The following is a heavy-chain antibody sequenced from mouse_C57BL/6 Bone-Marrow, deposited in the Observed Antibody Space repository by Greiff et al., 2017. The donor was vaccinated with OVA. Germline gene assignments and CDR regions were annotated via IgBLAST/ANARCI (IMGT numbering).Heavy chain of an antibody. CDR3: ARAYGNYAMDY. V-gene: IGHV1-80*01. Sequence: VQLQESGAELVKPGASVKISCKASGYAFSSYWMNWVKQRPGKGLEWIGQIYPGDGDTNYNGKFKGKATLTADKSSSTAYMQLSSLTSEDSAVYFCARAYGNYAMDYWGQGTSVTVSS. D-gene: IGHD2-1*01. J-gene: IGHJ4*01. CDR1: GYAFSSYW. CDR2: IYPGDGDT.